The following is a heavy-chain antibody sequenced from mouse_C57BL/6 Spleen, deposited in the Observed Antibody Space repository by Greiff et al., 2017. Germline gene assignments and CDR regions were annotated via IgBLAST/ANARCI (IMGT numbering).Heavy chain of an antibody. V-gene: IGHV1-7*01. CDR3: AREVDYESRYDSGFDY. D-gene: IGHD2-14*01. J-gene: IGHJ2*01. CDR1: GYTFTSYW. CDR2: INPCCGYT. Sequence: QVQLQQSGAELAKPGASVKLSCKASGYTFTSYWMHWVKQRPGQGLEWIGYINPCCGYTKYNQKFKDQATLTADKSSSPAYMQLSSLTYEDAADYYCAREVDYESRYDSGFDYWGQGTTLTVSS.